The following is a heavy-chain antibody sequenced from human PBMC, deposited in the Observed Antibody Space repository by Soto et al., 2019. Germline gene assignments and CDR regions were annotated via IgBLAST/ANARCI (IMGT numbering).Heavy chain of an antibody. CDR2: ISGSGSNT. D-gene: IGHD1-20*01. CDR1: GFTFSSYA. V-gene: IGHV3-23*01. Sequence: GSLGLACAASGFTFSSYAMSWVRQAPGKGPEWVSGISGSGSNTYYADSVKGRFTLSRDNSKNTLYLQMNSLRDEDTAVYYCERSTRRDEYNFYFDYWGQGTLVTVYS. CDR3: ERSTRRDEYNFYFDY. J-gene: IGHJ4*02.